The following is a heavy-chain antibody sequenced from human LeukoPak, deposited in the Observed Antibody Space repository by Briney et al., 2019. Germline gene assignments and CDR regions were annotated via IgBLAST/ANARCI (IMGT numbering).Heavy chain of an antibody. CDR3: AREGSFLLPENMDV. CDR1: GFTFSSYA. Sequence: PGGPLRLSCAASGFTFSSYAMHWVRQAPGKGLEWVAVISYDGSNKYYADSVKGRFTISRDNSKNTLYLQMNSLRAEDTAVYYCAREGSFLLPENMDVWGKGTTVTVSS. D-gene: IGHD3-10*01. V-gene: IGHV3-30*04. J-gene: IGHJ6*03. CDR2: ISYDGSNK.